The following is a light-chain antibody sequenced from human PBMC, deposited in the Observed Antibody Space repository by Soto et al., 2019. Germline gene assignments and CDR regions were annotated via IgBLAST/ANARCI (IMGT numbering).Light chain of an antibody. V-gene: IGLV1-40*01. Sequence: QSVLTQPPSVSGAPGQRVTISCTGSSSNIGAGFDVHWYHQIAGTAPKLLIYGNSNRPSGVPDRFSGSKSGTSASLAINGLRSDDEADYYCATWDDDLYTPIIGGGTKVTVL. J-gene: IGLJ2*01. CDR1: SSNIGAGFD. CDR2: GNS. CDR3: ATWDDDLYTPI.